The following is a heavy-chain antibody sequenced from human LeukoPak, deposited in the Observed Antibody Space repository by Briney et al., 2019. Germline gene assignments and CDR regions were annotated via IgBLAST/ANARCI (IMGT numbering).Heavy chain of an antibody. J-gene: IGHJ4*02. CDR1: GFTFSSYS. CDR3: ASELTRGYSYG. CDR2: ISTSSSYK. V-gene: IGHV3-21*01. D-gene: IGHD5-18*01. Sequence: GGSLRLSCAASGFTFSSYSMNWVRQAPGKGLEWVSAISTSSSYKYYADSVRGRFTISRDNAKNSLYLQMNSLRAEDTAVYYCASELTRGYSYGWGQGTLVTVSS.